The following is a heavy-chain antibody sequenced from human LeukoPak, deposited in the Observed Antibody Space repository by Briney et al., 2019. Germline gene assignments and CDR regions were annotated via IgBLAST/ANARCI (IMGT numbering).Heavy chain of an antibody. D-gene: IGHD1-26*01. CDR3: ARSGSYHYYYYMDV. Sequence: SETLSLTCTVSGGSISSSSYYWGWIRQPPGKGLEWIGSIYYSGSTYYNPSLKSRVTISVDTSKNQFSLKLSSVTAADTAVYYCARSGSYHYYYYMDVWGKGTTVTISS. J-gene: IGHJ6*03. CDR2: IYYSGST. V-gene: IGHV4-39*07. CDR1: GGSISSSSYY.